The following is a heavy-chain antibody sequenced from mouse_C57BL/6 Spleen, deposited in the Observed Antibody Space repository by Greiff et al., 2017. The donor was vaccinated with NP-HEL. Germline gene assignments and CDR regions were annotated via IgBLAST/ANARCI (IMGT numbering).Heavy chain of an antibody. CDR1: GYAFTNYL. Sequence: VKLQESGAELVRPGTSVKVSCKASGYAFTNYLIEWVEQRPGQGLEWIGVINPGSGGTNYNEKFKGKATLTAYKSSSTAYMQLSSLTSEDSAVYFCARSGYDYAWFAYWGQGTLVTVSA. V-gene: IGHV1-54*01. D-gene: IGHD2-4*01. CDR3: ARSGYDYAWFAY. J-gene: IGHJ3*01. CDR2: INPGSGGT.